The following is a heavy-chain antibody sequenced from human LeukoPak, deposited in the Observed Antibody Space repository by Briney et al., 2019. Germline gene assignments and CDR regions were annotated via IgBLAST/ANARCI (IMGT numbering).Heavy chain of an antibody. J-gene: IGHJ4*02. CDR3: ARSEYHFWSTYPFDY. D-gene: IGHD3-3*01. Sequence: GGSLRLSCAASGFTFSSYWMTWVRQAPGNGLEWVANIKQDGSEKYYVDSVKGRFTISRDNAKNSLFLQMNTLRAEDTAVYYCARSEYHFWSTYPFDYWGQGTLVTVSS. CDR2: IKQDGSEK. CDR1: GFTFSSYW. V-gene: IGHV3-7*04.